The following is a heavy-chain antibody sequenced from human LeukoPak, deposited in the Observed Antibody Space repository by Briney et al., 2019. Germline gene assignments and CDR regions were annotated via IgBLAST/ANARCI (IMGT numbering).Heavy chain of an antibody. J-gene: IGHJ3*02. Sequence: GGSLRLSCAASGFTFSSYGMSWVRQAPGKGLDWVSSISGSGAGTYYADSVKGRFTISRDNSKNTLYVQMKSLGAEDTALYYCARVRGGNRGDAFDIWGQGTMVTVSS. CDR3: ARVRGGNRGDAFDI. V-gene: IGHV3-23*01. CDR2: ISGSGAGT. D-gene: IGHD4-23*01. CDR1: GFTFSSYG.